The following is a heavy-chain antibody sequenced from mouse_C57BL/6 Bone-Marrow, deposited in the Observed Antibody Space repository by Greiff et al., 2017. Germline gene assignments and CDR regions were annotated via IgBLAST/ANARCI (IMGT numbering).Heavy chain of an antibody. CDR1: GYTFTSYG. CDR3: ARDTTVVASYYFDY. D-gene: IGHD1-1*01. Sequence: QVQLKQSGAELARPGASVKLSCKASGYTFTSYGISWVKQRTGQGLEWIGEIYPRSGNTYYNEKFKGKATLTADKSSSTAYMELRSLTSEDSAVYFCARDTTVVASYYFDYRGQGNTLTVSS. V-gene: IGHV1-81*01. CDR2: IYPRSGNT. J-gene: IGHJ2*01.